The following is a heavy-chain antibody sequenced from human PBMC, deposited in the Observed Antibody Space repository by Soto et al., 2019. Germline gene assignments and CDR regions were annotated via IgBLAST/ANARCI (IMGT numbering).Heavy chain of an antibody. CDR3: ARDETLRGYSYGFIDY. Sequence: PVGSLRLSCAASGFTFSSYGMHWVRQAPGKGLEWVAVIWYDGSNKYYADSVKGRFTISRDNSKNTLYLQMNSLRAEDTAVYYCARDETLRGYSYGFIDYWGQGTLVTVSS. J-gene: IGHJ4*02. CDR1: GFTFSSYG. D-gene: IGHD5-18*01. V-gene: IGHV3-33*01. CDR2: IWYDGSNK.